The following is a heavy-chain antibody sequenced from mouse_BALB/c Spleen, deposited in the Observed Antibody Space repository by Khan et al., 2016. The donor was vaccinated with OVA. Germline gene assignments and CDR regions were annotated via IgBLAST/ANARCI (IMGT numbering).Heavy chain of an antibody. Sequence: EVELVESGGGLVQPGGSLKLSCAASGFTFSSYGMSWVRQTPDKRLELVATINSNGGSTYYPDSVKGHSTISRDNAKNTLFLQMSSLKSEDTAMXCCARYTYYYGSKYAMDYWGQGTSVTVSS. CDR2: INSNGGST. D-gene: IGHD1-1*01. CDR3: ARYTYYYGSKYAMDY. V-gene: IGHV5-6-3*01. J-gene: IGHJ4*01. CDR1: GFTFSSYG.